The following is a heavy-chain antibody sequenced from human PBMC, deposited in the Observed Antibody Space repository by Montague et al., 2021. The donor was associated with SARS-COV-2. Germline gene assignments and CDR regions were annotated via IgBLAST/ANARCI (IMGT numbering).Heavy chain of an antibody. J-gene: IGHJ3*02. V-gene: IGHV4-59*13. CDR3: ARISSNTGFVGVFDI. Sequence: SETLSLTCSVYGGSINNYYWTWIRQPPGKGLEWIGYITHSGNIKYNPSLQNPVTISADKPKNQFSLRLTSATAADTAVYYCARISSNTGFVGVFDIWGRGTMVTVSS. D-gene: IGHD2-8*02. CDR2: ITHSGNI. CDR1: GGSINNYY.